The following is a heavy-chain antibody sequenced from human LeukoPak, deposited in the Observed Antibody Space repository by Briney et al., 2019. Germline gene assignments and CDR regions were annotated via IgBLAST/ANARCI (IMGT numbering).Heavy chain of an antibody. V-gene: IGHV3-21*01. D-gene: IGHD3-22*01. CDR2: ISSSSSYI. CDR1: GFTFSSYS. Sequence: PGGSLRLSCAASGFTFSSYSMNSVRQAPGKGLEWVSSISSSSSYIYYADSVKGRFTISRDNAKNSLYLQMNSLRAEDTAVYYCARDPRYYDSREADYWGQGTLVTVSS. CDR3: ARDPRYYDSREADY. J-gene: IGHJ4*02.